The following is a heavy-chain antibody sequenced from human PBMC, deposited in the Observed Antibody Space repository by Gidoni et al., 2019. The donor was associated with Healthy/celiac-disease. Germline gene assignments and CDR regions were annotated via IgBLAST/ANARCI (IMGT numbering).Heavy chain of an antibody. CDR1: GLTFSSYD. Sequence: EVQLMESGGGLVQPGGSLRLSCAASGLTFSSYDMGWVRQAPGKGLEWVSAISGSGGSTYYADSVKGRFTISRDNSKNTLYLQMNSLRAEDTAVYYCAKDRGGYCSGGSCYSDGMDVWGQGTTVTVSS. CDR2: ISGSGGST. J-gene: IGHJ6*02. D-gene: IGHD2-15*01. CDR3: AKDRGGYCSGGSCYSDGMDV. V-gene: IGHV3-23*01.